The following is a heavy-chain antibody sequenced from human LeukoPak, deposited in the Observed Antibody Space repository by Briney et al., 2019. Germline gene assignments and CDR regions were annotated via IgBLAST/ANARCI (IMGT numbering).Heavy chain of an antibody. CDR1: GLTFNSYW. CDR3: ARERAATGFGY. CDR2: INTDWSST. Sequence: GGSLRLFCAACGLTFNSYWKHCVRHAPGKALVWVSGINTDWSSTSYAESVKGRFTISRDNAKKTLYLQMNSLRAEDTAVYYCARERAATGFGYWGQGTLVTVSS. D-gene: IGHD6-25*01. V-gene: IGHV3-74*01. J-gene: IGHJ4*02.